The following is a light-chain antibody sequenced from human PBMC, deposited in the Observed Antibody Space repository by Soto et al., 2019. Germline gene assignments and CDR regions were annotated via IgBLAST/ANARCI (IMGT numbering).Light chain of an antibody. CDR3: CSFAGSYTVWV. J-gene: IGLJ3*02. CDR2: DVS. V-gene: IGLV2-11*01. Sequence: QSALTQPRSVSGSPGQSVTISCTGTSSDVGDYNYVYWYQQYPGKAPKLVIYDVSKRPSGVPDRFSGSKSGNTASLTISGLQAEDEADYYCCSFAGSYTVWVFGGGTKLTVL. CDR1: SSDVGDYNY.